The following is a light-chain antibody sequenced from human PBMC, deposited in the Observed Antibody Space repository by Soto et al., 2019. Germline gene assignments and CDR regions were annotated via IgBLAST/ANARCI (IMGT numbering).Light chain of an antibody. CDR3: QHSTDYWGT. CDR1: QSLTTR. V-gene: IGKV1-5*01. Sequence: DIQMTQSPSSLSASIGDRVSITCRASQSLTTRLAWYQHEPGQAPKLLIYDASTLQDVAPSRFSGSGSGTEFTLTINSLQPDDYATYYCQHSTDYWGTFGPGTRVDIK. CDR2: DAS. J-gene: IGKJ3*01.